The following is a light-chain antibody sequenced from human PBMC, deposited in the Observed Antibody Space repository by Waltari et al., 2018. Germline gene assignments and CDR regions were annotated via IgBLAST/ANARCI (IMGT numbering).Light chain of an antibody. Sequence: QSVLTQPPSASGTPGQRVTIAWTGSSSNIGSNNGNWYQQLPGTAPKLLIYINTRRPSGCPDRFSGSKSGTSASLAISGLQSEDEADYYCAAWDDSLNGQVVFGGGTKLTVL. J-gene: IGLJ2*01. CDR3: AAWDDSLNGQVV. CDR1: SSNIGSNN. CDR2: INT. V-gene: IGLV1-44*01.